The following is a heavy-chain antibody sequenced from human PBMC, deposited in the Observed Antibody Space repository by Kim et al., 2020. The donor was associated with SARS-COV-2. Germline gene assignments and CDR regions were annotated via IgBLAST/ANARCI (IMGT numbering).Heavy chain of an antibody. CDR3: AREVTMVRGVIAHYGMDV. Sequence: KGRFTISRDNSKNTLYLQMNSLRAEDTAVYYCAREVTMVRGVIAHYGMDVWGQGTTVTVSS. D-gene: IGHD3-10*01. V-gene: IGHV3-30*07. J-gene: IGHJ6*02.